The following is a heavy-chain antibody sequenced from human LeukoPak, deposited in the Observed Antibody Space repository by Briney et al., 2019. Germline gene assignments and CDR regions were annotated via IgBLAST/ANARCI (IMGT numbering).Heavy chain of an antibody. CDR3: ARHGKLSASRNWFDP. CDR2: IYPDDFDT. J-gene: IGHJ5*02. V-gene: IGHV5-51*01. D-gene: IGHD1-26*01. Sequence: PGESLKISCKASGYSFTSYWIAWVRQTPGKGLEWMGVIYPDDFDTRYSPSFQGQVTISADKSISTAFLQWSSLKASDTAIYYCARHGKLSASRNWFDPWGQGTLVTVSS. CDR1: GYSFTSYW.